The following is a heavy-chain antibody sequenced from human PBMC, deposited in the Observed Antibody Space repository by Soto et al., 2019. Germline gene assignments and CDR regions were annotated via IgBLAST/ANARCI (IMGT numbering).Heavy chain of an antibody. CDR3: ARGIFQRGFLEWLLYYFDY. CDR1: GGSISSGGYY. Sequence: SETLSLTCTVSGGSISSGGYYWSWIRQHPGKGLEWIGYIYYSGSTYYNPSLKSRVTISVDTSKNQFSLKLSSVTAADTAVYYCARGIFQRGFLEWLLYYFDYWGQGTLVTVSS. V-gene: IGHV4-31*03. J-gene: IGHJ4*02. CDR2: IYYSGST. D-gene: IGHD3-3*01.